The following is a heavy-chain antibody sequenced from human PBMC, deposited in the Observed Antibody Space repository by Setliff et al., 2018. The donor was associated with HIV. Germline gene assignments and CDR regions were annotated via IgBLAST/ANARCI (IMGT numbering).Heavy chain of an antibody. J-gene: IGHJ3*02. CDR2: IHYSGST. CDR1: GGSISRSSYY. D-gene: IGHD5-12*01. Sequence: SETLSLTCTVSGGSISRSSYYWGWIRQPPGKGLEWFGRIHYSGSTYYNPSVKSRITISVDTSKNQFSLKLSAVTAADTAVYYCARREMATITSFGFDIWGPGTKVTVSS. CDR3: ARREMATITSFGFDI. V-gene: IGHV4-39*01.